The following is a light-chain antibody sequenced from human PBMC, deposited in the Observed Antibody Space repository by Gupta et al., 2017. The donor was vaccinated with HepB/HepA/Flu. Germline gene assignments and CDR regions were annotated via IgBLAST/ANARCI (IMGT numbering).Light chain of an antibody. V-gene: IGLV2-8*01. J-gene: IGLJ1*01. CDR2: EVS. Sequence: QSALTQPPSASGSPGQSVTISCTGTSSDVGGYDYVSWYQQHPGKAPKLMIFEVSKRTSGVPDRFSGSKSGNTASLTVSGLQAEEEADYYCSAYAGGNNYVFGTGTKVTVL. CDR1: SSDVGGYDY. CDR3: SAYAGGNNYV.